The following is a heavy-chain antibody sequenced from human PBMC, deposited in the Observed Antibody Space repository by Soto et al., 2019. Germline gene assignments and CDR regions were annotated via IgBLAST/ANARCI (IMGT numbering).Heavy chain of an antibody. CDR2: IYYSVST. CDR3: ARFYDSGGMDV. J-gene: IGHJ6*02. D-gene: IGHD3-3*01. CDR1: GGSISSSGYY. V-gene: IGHV4-31*03. Sequence: QVQLQESGPGLVKPSQTLSLTCTVSGGSISSSGYYWSWIRQHPGKGLEWIGYIYYSVSTYYNPSLKRRVTISGVTSKNQFSLKLSSVTAADTAVYYCARFYDSGGMDVWGQGTTVTVSS.